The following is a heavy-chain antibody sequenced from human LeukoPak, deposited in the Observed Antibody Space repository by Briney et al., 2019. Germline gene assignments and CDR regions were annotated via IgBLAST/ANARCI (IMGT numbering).Heavy chain of an antibody. V-gene: IGHV4-34*01. CDR1: GGSFSGYY. CDR3: ASLYSWTGIDY. CDR2: INHSGST. J-gene: IGHJ4*02. D-gene: IGHD1-20*01. Sequence: SETLSLTCAVYGGSFSGYYWSWIRQPPGKGLEWIGEINHSGSTNYNPSLKSRVTISVDTSKNQFSLKLSSVTAADTAVYYCASLYSWTGIDYWGQGTLVTVSS.